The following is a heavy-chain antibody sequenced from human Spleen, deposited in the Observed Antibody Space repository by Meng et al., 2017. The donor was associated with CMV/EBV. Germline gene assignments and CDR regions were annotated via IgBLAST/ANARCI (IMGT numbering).Heavy chain of an antibody. D-gene: IGHD7-27*01. J-gene: IGHJ5*01. V-gene: IGHV1-2*02. CDR3: ARLMIPVAVGRELGAFDS. CDR2: IDPNGGGT. CDR1: YTFIGYY. Sequence: YTFIGYYIHWVRQAPGQRLEWMGWIDPNGGGTSFAQKFQGRVTVTRDKSMRTVYMELSRLRSDDTAVYYCARLMIPVAVGRELGAFDSWGQGALVTVSS.